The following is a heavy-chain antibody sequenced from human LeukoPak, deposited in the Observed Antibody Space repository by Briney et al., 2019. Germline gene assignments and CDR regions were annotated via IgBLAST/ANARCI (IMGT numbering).Heavy chain of an antibody. Sequence: SETLSLTCTVSGGSISTYYWSWIRQPPGKGLEWIGYIYYSGSTNYNPSLKSRVTISVDTSKNQFSLKLSSVTAADTAVYYCARTTEGGYTYDYFYYYYMDVWGKGTTVTISS. CDR2: IYYSGST. J-gene: IGHJ6*03. CDR3: ARTTEGGYTYDYFYYYYMDV. V-gene: IGHV4-59*01. D-gene: IGHD5-18*01. CDR1: GGSISTYY.